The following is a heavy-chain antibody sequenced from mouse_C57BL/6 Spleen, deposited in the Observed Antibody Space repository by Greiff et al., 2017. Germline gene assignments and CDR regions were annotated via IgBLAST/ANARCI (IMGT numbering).Heavy chain of an antibody. Sequence: QVQLQQPGAELVKPGASVKLSCKASGYTFTSYWMHWVKQRPGQGLEWIGMIHPNSGSTNYNEKFKSKATLTVDKSSSTAYMQLSSLTSEDSAVYFSARGGGYDSYYAMDYWGQGTSVTVSS. J-gene: IGHJ4*01. V-gene: IGHV1-64*01. CDR3: ARGGGYDSYYAMDY. CDR2: IHPNSGST. CDR1: GYTFTSYW. D-gene: IGHD2-4*01.